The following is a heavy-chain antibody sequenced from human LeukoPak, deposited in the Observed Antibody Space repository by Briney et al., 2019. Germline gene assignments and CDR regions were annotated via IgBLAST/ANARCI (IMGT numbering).Heavy chain of an antibody. Sequence: PSETLSLTCTVSGGSISSYYWSWIRQPPGKGLEWIGYIYYSGSTNYNPSLKSRVTISVDTSKNQFSLKLSSVTAADTAVYYCASSIVVTLEFDGWGQGTLVTVSS. CDR1: GGSISSYY. D-gene: IGHD5-12*01. J-gene: IGHJ4*02. CDR3: ASSIVVTLEFDG. V-gene: IGHV4-59*08. CDR2: IYYSGST.